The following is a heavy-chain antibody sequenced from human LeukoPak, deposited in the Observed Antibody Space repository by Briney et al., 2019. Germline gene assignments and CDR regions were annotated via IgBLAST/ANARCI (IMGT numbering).Heavy chain of an antibody. CDR3: ARAYCGGDCHYYYYGMDV. D-gene: IGHD2-21*02. J-gene: IGHJ6*02. V-gene: IGHV1-2*02. CDR2: INANNGGT. Sequence: ASVKVSCKASGYTFTGYYIHWVRQAPGQGLEWMGWINANNGGTNYAQKFQGRVTMTRDTSISTAYMELSRLRSDDTAVYYCARAYCGGDCHYYYYGMDVWGQGTTVTVSS. CDR1: GYTFTGYY.